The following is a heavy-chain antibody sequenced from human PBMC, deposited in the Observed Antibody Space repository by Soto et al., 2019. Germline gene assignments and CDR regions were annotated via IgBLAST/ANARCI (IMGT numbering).Heavy chain of an antibody. Sequence: LRLSCAASGFTFDDYAMHWVRQAPGKGLEWVSGISWNSGTIGYADSVKGRFTISRDNAKNSLYLQMNSLRAEDTALYYCAKDKSGSYDYYYYGMDVWGQGTTVTVSS. D-gene: IGHD1-26*01. CDR1: GFTFDDYA. CDR3: AKDKSGSYDYYYYGMDV. CDR2: ISWNSGTI. V-gene: IGHV3-9*01. J-gene: IGHJ6*02.